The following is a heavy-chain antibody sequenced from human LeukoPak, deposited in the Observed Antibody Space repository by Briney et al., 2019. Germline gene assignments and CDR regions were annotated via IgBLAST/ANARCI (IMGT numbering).Heavy chain of an antibody. D-gene: IGHD2-2*01. CDR2: VYFSGTT. CDR3: ARHEVGYCSSPSCYGGNWLDP. V-gene: IGHV4-39*01. CDR1: GGSVSSSSYY. Sequence: SETLSLTCTVSGGSVSSSSYYWGWIRQPLGKGLERIGSVYFSGTTYYNPSLKSRVTISVDTSKNQFSLKLNSVTAADTAVYYCARHEVGYCSSPSCYGGNWLDPWGQGTLVTVSS. J-gene: IGHJ5*02.